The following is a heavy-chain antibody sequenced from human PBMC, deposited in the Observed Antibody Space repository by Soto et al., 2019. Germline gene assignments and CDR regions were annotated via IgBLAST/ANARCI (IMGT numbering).Heavy chain of an antibody. Sequence: GGSLRLSCAASGFTFNTYAMSWVRPAPGKGLEWVSAISDSCGRTYYADSVKGRFTISRDNSKNTLYLQMNSLRAEDTAVYFCAKELVNSGWTYFDYWGQGTLVTVSS. D-gene: IGHD6-19*01. CDR2: ISDSCGRT. J-gene: IGHJ4*02. CDR1: GFTFNTYA. CDR3: AKELVNSGWTYFDY. V-gene: IGHV3-23*01.